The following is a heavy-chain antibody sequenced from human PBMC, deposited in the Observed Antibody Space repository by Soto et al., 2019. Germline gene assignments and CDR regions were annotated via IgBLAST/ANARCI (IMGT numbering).Heavy chain of an antibody. D-gene: IGHD2-2*01. CDR1: GYTFTSYG. V-gene: IGHV1-18*01. J-gene: IGHJ6*02. CDR3: ARDVGVDCSSTSCYDEERWGGSGKDYYYYYGMDV. CDR2: ISAYNGNT. Sequence: GASVKVSCKASGYTFTSYGISWVRQAPGQGLEWMGWISAYNGNTNYAQKLQGRVTMTTDTSTSTAYMELRSLRSDDTAVYYCARDVGVDCSSTSCYDEERWGGSGKDYYYYYGMDVWGQGTTVTVSS.